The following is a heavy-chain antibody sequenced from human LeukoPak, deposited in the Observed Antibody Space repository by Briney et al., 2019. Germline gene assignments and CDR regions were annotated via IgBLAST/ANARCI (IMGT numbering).Heavy chain of an antibody. D-gene: IGHD5-24*01. Sequence: SETLSLTCAVYGGSFSGYYWSWIRQPPGKGLEWIGGINHSGSTNYNPSLKSRVTISVDTSKNQFSLKLSSVTAADTAVYYCARVGVRPVYNCDYWGQGTLVTVSS. CDR3: ARVGVRPVYNCDY. CDR1: GGSFSGYY. CDR2: INHSGST. V-gene: IGHV4-34*01. J-gene: IGHJ4*02.